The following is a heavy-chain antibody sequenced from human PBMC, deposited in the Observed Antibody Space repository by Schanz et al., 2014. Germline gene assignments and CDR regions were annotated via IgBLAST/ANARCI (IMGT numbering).Heavy chain of an antibody. J-gene: IGHJ4*02. Sequence: VQLVESGGGLIQPGGSLRLSCAVSGFTVNTHYMSWVRQAPGKGLEWVANIKQDGIEKYYVDSVKGRFTISRDNAKNSLYLQMNSLTADDTAVYYCARDKGGYYPFDYWGRGTLVTVSS. CDR2: IKQDGIEK. CDR1: GFTVNTHY. D-gene: IGHD3-3*01. V-gene: IGHV3-7*01. CDR3: ARDKGGYYPFDY.